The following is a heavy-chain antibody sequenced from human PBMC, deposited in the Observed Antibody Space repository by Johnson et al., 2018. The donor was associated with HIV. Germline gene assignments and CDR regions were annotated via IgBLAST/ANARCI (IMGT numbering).Heavy chain of an antibody. J-gene: IGHJ3*01. CDR1: GFKFSGYG. CDR3: AKTQSSIGGLDAFDL. CDR2: LRYDGTDH. V-gene: IGHV3-30*02. Sequence: VQLVESGGGVVQPGGSLRLSCVASGFKFSGYGMHWVRQAPGKGLEWVSCLRYDGTDHYYADSVKGRFTISRDNSKNTLYLEMNRLRADDSAVYFCAKTQSSIGGLDAFDLWGQGTKVTVSS. D-gene: IGHD6-6*01.